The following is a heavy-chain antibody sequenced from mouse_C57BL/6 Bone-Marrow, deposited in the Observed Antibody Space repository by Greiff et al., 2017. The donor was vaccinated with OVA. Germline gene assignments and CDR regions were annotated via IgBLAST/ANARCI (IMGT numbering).Heavy chain of an antibody. CDR1: GYTFTSYW. Sequence: QVQLQQPGAELVMPGASVKLSCKASGYTFTSYWMHWVKQRPGQGLEWIGEIDPSDSYTNYNQKFKGKSTLTVDKSSSTAYMQLSSLTSEDSAVYYCARADYEFACWGQGTLVTVSA. CDR2: IDPSDSYT. CDR3: ARADYEFAC. D-gene: IGHD2-4*01. V-gene: IGHV1-69*01. J-gene: IGHJ3*01.